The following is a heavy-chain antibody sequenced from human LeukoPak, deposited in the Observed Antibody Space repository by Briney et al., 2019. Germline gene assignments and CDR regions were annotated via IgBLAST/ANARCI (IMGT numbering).Heavy chain of an antibody. Sequence: ASVKVSCKASGYTFTSYGISLVRHAPGQGLEWMGWISAYNGNTNYAQKLQGRVTMTTDTSTSTAYMELRSLRSDDTAVYYCAREAPGIAAAGLFDYWGQGTLVTVSS. CDR2: ISAYNGNT. CDR1: GYTFTSYG. J-gene: IGHJ4*02. V-gene: IGHV1-18*01. D-gene: IGHD6-13*01. CDR3: AREAPGIAAAGLFDY.